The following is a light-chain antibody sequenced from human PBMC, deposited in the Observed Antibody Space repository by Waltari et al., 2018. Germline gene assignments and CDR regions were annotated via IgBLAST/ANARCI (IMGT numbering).Light chain of an antibody. CDR2: EGS. Sequence: QSALTQPASLSGSPGQSITISCTGTSRDVINYNFLSWYQHHPGEAPKLIIYEGSKLPSGVSDRFSGSKSGYTASLTISGLQAEDEADYYCCSYGFSVVFGGGTKLTVL. V-gene: IGLV2-23*01. CDR3: CSYGFSVV. CDR1: SRDVINYNF. J-gene: IGLJ3*02.